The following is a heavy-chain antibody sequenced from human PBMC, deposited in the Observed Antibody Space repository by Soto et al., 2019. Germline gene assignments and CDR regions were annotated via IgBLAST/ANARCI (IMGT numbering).Heavy chain of an antibody. CDR1: GGSFSGYQ. Sequence: QVQLQQWGAGLLKPSETLSLTCAVYGGSFSGYQWSWIRQTPGKGLEWIGEINDSGNINYNPSLSSRVTILVDTAKKQISLILSCVTAADTAVYFCARGLILWFGELSRRGGYYYYMDVGGKGTTVTVSS. V-gene: IGHV4-34*01. CDR2: INDSGNI. CDR3: ARGLILWFGELSRRGGYYYYMDV. D-gene: IGHD3-10*01. J-gene: IGHJ6*03.